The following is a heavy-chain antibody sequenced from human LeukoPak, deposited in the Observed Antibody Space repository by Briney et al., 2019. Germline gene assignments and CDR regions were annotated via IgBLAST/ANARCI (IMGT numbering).Heavy chain of an antibody. D-gene: IGHD3-22*01. CDR3: ARYSSGYPASLDY. J-gene: IGHJ4*02. V-gene: IGHV4-39*07. CDR2: IYYSGST. Sequence: SETLSLTCSVSGGSISSSSYYWGWIRQPLGKGLEWIGSIYYSGSTYYNPSLKSRVTISVDTSKNQFSLKLSSVTAADTAVYYCARYSSGYPASLDYWGQGILVTVSS. CDR1: GGSISSSSYY.